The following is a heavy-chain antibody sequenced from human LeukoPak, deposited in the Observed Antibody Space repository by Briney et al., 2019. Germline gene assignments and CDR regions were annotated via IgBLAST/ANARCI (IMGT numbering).Heavy chain of an antibody. D-gene: IGHD2-15*01. CDR2: INPSGGST. CDR3: ARDLGDPYCSGGSCPTYYFDY. CDR1: GYTFTSYY. J-gene: IGHJ4*02. Sequence: ASVKVSCKASGYTFTSYYMHWVRQAPGQGLEWMGIINPSGGSTSYAQKFQGRVTMTRDTSTSTVYMELSSLRSEDTAVYYCARDLGDPYCSGGSCPTYYFDYWGQGTLVTVSS. V-gene: IGHV1-46*01.